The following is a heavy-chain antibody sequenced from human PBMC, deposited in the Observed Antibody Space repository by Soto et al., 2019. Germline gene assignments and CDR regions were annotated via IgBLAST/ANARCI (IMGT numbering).Heavy chain of an antibody. CDR1: GDTFTSYA. J-gene: IGHJ6*02. CDR2: IIPAFGKT. D-gene: IGHD4-17*01. CDR3: ARGEDDYGDFGSMDV. V-gene: IGHV1-69*18. Sequence: QVQLVQSGAEVKKPGSSVKVSCKASGDTFTSYAVSWVRQAPGQGLEWMGKIIPAFGKTYYAQKFQGRLTISADDSTSTAYMELSSLVSADTAVYYCARGEDDYGDFGSMDVWGQGTSVTVSS.